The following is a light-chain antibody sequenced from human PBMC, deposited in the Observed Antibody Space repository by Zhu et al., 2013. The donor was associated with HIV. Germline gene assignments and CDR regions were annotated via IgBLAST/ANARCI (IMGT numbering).Light chain of an antibody. J-gene: IGLJ2*01. CDR3: QAWDSSIYVV. V-gene: IGLV3-1*01. CDR1: KLANQY. Sequence: SYELTQPPSVSVSPGQTAIITCSGEKLANQYVSWYQQEPGQSPMLVIFQDNKRPSGIPERFSGSNSANTATLTISGTQTLDEADYYCQAWDSSIYVVFGGGTTLTVL. CDR2: QDN.